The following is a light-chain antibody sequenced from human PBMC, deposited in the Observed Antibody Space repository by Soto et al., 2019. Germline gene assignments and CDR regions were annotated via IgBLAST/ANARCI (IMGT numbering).Light chain of an antibody. V-gene: IGKV1-5*03. Sequence: DIQMTQSPSTLSASVGDRVTITCRASQSISSWLAWYQQKPGKAPKLLIYKASSLESGVPSRFSGSGSGTEFTLTISSLPPDDFATYYCQQYNSYWTFGQGTKVEMK. J-gene: IGKJ1*01. CDR1: QSISSW. CDR2: KAS. CDR3: QQYNSYWT.